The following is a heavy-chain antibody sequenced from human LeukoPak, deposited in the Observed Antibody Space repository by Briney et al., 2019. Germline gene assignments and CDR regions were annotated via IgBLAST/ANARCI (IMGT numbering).Heavy chain of an antibody. CDR3: AKAYARDGLAVYYFDF. D-gene: IGHD5-24*01. V-gene: IGHV3-23*01. J-gene: IGHJ4*02. CDR2: ISGSGGSA. CDR1: GFTFSTYA. Sequence: SGGSLRLSCAASGFTFSTYAMSWVRQAPGKGLEWVSAISGSGGSAYYADSVKGRFTISRDNSKNTLYLQMNSLRAEDTAVYYCAKAYARDGLAVYYFDFWGQGTLVTVSS.